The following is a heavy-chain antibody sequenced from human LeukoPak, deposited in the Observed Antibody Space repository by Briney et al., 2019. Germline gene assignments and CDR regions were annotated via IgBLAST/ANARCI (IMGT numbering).Heavy chain of an antibody. CDR1: NYSIRSGYY. V-gene: IGHV4-38-2*02. J-gene: IGHJ4*02. CDR3: ARDISARSDY. Sequence: SETLSLTCTASNYSIRSGYYWGWFLQPTGRGLEWSGSMHHSGSTYQTPSLKSRVTMSVDTSKNQFSLRLSSVTAASTAVYYCARDISARSDYWGQGALVTVSS. D-gene: IGHD1-14*01. CDR2: MHHSGST.